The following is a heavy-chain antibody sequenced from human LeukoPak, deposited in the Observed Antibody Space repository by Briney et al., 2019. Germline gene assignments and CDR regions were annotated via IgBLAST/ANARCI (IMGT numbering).Heavy chain of an antibody. CDR1: GFTFSSYA. J-gene: IGHJ4*02. D-gene: IGHD6-19*01. CDR2: ISGSGGST. V-gene: IGHV3-23*01. CDR3: TRDRGNPSGWYGGDY. Sequence: GGSLRLSCAASGFTFSSYAMSWVRQAPGKGLEWVSVISGSGGSTYYADSVKGRFTISRDNSKNTLYLQMNSLRPEDTAVYYCTRDRGNPSGWYGGDYWGQGTLVTVSS.